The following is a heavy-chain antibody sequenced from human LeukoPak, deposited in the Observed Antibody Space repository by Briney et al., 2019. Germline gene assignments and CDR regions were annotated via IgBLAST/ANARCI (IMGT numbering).Heavy chain of an antibody. J-gene: IGHJ4*02. CDR1: GFTFDNYA. Sequence: GGSLRLSCAASGFTFDNYAMHWVRQAPGKGLEWVSVISGDGGSTYYADSVKGRFTISRDNSKNSLYLQMNSLRTEDTAVYYCAKDLVADSSGWFFYFDYWGQGTLVTVSS. V-gene: IGHV3-43*02. D-gene: IGHD6-19*01. CDR3: AKDLVADSSGWFFYFDY. CDR2: ISGDGGST.